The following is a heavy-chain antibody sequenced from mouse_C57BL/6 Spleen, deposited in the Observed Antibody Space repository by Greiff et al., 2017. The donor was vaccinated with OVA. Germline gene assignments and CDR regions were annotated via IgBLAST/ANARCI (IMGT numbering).Heavy chain of an antibody. CDR1: GYTFTSYW. CDR2: IDPSDSYT. CDR3: ARREYFDV. Sequence: QVQLQQPGAELVMPGASVKLSCKASGYTFTSYWMHWVKQRPGQGLEWIGEIDPSDSYTNYNQKFKGKSTLTVEKSSSTAYMQLSSLTSEDSAVYYCARREYFDVWGTGTTVTVSS. V-gene: IGHV1-69*01. J-gene: IGHJ1*03.